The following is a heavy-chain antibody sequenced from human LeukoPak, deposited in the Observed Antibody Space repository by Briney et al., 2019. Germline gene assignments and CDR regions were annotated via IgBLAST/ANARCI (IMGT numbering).Heavy chain of an antibody. J-gene: IGHJ6*03. CDR3: TTGWNYERHYYYYYYMDV. V-gene: IGHV3-15*01. D-gene: IGHD1-7*01. Sequence: GGSLRLSCAASGFTFSNAWMSWVRQAPGKGLEWVGRIKSKTDGGTTDYAAPVKGRFTISRDDSKNTLYLQMNSLKTEDTAVYYCTTGWNYERHYYYYYYMDVWGKGTTVTVSS. CDR1: GFTFSNAW. CDR2: IKSKTDGGTT.